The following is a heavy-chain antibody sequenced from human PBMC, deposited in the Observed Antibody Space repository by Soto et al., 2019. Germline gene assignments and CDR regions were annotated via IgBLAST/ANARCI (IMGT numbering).Heavy chain of an antibody. V-gene: IGHV3-21*01. CDR3: ARDFREGRWLRERYYYGMDV. J-gene: IGHJ6*02. D-gene: IGHD5-12*01. CDR1: GFTFSSYS. CDR2: ISSSSSYI. Sequence: EVQLVESGGGLVKPGGSLRLSCAASGFTFSSYSMNWVRQAPGKGLEWVSSISSSSSYIYYADSVKGRFTISRDNAKNSLYLQMNSLRAEDTAVYYCARDFREGRWLRERYYYGMDVWGQGTTVTVSS.